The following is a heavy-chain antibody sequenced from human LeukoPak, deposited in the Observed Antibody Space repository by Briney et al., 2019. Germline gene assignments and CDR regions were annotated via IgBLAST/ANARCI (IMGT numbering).Heavy chain of an antibody. J-gene: IGHJ4*02. V-gene: IGHV3-23*01. CDR3: AKARGYDQYYFDF. Sequence: GGSLRLSCAASGFTFSSYSMGWVRQAPGKGLEWVSDVSYSGGSTYYADSVKGRFTISRDNSKNTLYLQMNSLRAEDTAVYYCAKARGYDQYYFDFWGQGTLVTVSS. CDR2: VSYSGGST. D-gene: IGHD5-12*01. CDR1: GFTFSSYS.